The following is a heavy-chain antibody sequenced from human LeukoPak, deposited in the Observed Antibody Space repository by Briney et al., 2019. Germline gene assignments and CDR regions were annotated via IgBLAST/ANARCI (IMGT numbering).Heavy chain of an antibody. Sequence: PGGSLRLSCAASGFTFSSYAMNWVRRAPGKGLEWVSGISGSGGSTYYADSVKGRFTISRDNSKNTLYLQMNSLRAEDTAVYYCAKRIGSRYGDFHYWVQGTLVTVSS. CDR3: AKRIGSRYGDFHY. J-gene: IGHJ4*02. CDR1: GFTFSSYA. D-gene: IGHD4-17*01. V-gene: IGHV3-23*01. CDR2: ISGSGGST.